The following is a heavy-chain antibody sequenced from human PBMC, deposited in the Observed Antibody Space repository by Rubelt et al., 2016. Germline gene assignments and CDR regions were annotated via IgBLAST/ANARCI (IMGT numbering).Heavy chain of an antibody. V-gene: IGHV4-39*01. CDR1: GGSISSSSYS. J-gene: IGHJ4*02. CDR2: IYYSGTT. CDR3: EVAGAATGSDY. D-gene: IGHD6-13*01. Sequence: QLQLQESGPGRVKPSETLSLTCTVSGGSISSSSYSWGWIRQPPGKGLQWIGNIYYSGTTYYNPSLKSRATISVDTSKNQFSLKLSSVTAADTAVYYCEVAGAATGSDYWGQGTLVTVSS.